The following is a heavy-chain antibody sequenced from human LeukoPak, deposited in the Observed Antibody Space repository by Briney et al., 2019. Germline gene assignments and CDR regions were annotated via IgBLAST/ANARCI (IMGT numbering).Heavy chain of an antibody. D-gene: IGHD4-23*01. J-gene: IGHJ5*02. CDR3: ARVPSSSRYYGGNPNWFDP. CDR1: GGTFSSYA. V-gene: IGHV1-69*05. CDR2: IIPIFGTA. Sequence: ASVKVSCKASGGTFSSYAISWVRQAPGQGLEWMGGIIPIFGTANYAQKFQGRVTITTDESTSTAYMELSSLRSEDTAVYYCARVPSSSRYYGGNPNWFDPWGQGTLVTVSS.